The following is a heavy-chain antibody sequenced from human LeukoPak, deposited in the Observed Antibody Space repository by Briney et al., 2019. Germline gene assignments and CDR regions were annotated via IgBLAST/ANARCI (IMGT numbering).Heavy chain of an antibody. CDR1: GFTFSNAW. Sequence: GGSLRLSCVASGFTFSNAWMNWVRQAPGKGLECVGRIKSKTDGGTTDYAAPVKGRFTISRDDSKNMVYLQMNSLRAEDTAVYYCAKDGLIVGAIHKSYYFDYWGQGTLVTVSS. D-gene: IGHD1-26*01. CDR2: IKSKTDGGTT. J-gene: IGHJ4*02. CDR3: AKDGLIVGAIHKSYYFDY. V-gene: IGHV3-15*01.